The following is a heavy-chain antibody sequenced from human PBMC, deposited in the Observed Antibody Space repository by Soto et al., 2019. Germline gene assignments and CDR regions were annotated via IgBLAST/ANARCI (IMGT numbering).Heavy chain of an antibody. V-gene: IGHV4-39*07. D-gene: IGHD5-18*01. J-gene: IGHJ6*02. CDR2: IYYSGST. Sequence: PSETLSLTCTVSGGSISSSSYYWGWIRQPPGKGLEWIGSIYYSGSTYYNPSLKSRVTISVDTSGNQFSLKLSSVTAADTAVYFCARTYCTNTACQAHGIDVWGQGTTFTVSS. CDR1: GGSISSSSYY. CDR3: ARTYCTNTACQAHGIDV.